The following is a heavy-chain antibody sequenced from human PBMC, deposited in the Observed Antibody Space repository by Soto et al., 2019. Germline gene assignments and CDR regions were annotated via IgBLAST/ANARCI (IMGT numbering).Heavy chain of an antibody. CDR3: AREPLAGTTVTFDF. J-gene: IGHJ4*02. CDR1: GGSINSYS. CDR2: IIPIFGTP. D-gene: IGHD4-17*01. V-gene: IGHV1-69*06. Sequence: SVKVSCKASGGSINSYSISWVRQAPGQGLEWMGGIIPIFGTPNYAQRFQGRVTITADKSASTVYMELSSLRSEDTAIYYCAREPLAGTTVTFDFWGQGNLVTVSS.